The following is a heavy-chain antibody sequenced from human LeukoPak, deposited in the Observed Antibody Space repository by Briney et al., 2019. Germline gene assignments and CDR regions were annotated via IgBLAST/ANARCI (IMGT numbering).Heavy chain of an antibody. CDR3: ARVPRPCGASTSCQGAFDV. CDR2: ISYNGGSA. V-gene: IGHV3-64*02. D-gene: IGHD2-2*01. CDR1: GFTFSNYA. Sequence: GGPLRLSCAASGFTFSNYAMSWVRQAPGKRLEYVSTISYNGGSANYAGAVKVRIIISRDNSKNTLYLQVGSLRDEDMAVYYCARVPRPCGASTSCQGAFDVWGQGTMVTVSS. J-gene: IGHJ3*01.